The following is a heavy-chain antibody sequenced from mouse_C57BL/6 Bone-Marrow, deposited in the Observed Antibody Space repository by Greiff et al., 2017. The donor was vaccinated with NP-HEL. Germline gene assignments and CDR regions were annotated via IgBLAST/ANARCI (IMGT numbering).Heavy chain of an antibody. CDR2: IDPETGGT. CDR1: GYTFTDYE. D-gene: IGHD3-2*02. V-gene: IGHV1-15*01. J-gene: IGHJ2*01. CDR3: ARGAAQATWVYYFDY. Sequence: VQLQQSGAELVRPGASVTLSCKASGYTFTDYEMHWVKQTPVHGLEWIGAIDPETGGTAYNQKFKGKAILTADKSSSTAYMELRSLTSEDSAVYYCARGAAQATWVYYFDYWGQGTTLTVSS.